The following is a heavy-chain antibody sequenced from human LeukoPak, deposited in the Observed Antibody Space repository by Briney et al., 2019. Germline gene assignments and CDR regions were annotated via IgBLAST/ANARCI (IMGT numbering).Heavy chain of an antibody. Sequence: GGSLRLSCAASGFTFSSYAMHWVRQAPGKGLEYVSAISSNGGSTYYANSVKGRFTISRDNSKNTLYLQMGSLRAEDMAVYYCARDSGVGEVEYYFDYWGQGTLVTVSS. J-gene: IGHJ4*02. CDR1: GFTFSSYA. CDR3: ARDSGVGEVEYYFDY. CDR2: ISSNGGST. V-gene: IGHV3-64*01. D-gene: IGHD3-10*01.